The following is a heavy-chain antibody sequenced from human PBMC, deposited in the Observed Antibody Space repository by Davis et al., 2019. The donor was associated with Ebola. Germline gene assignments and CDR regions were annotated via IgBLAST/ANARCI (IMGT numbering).Heavy chain of an antibody. Sequence: PSETLSLTCTVSGGSISSADYSWGWIRQPPGRGLEWIGYIFDPANTYYNPSLRSRVTISVDISKNQFSLNLTSVTAAETAVYYCARWRKRKTGIPGFDYWGQGTLLTVSS. CDR3: ARWRKRKTGIPGFDY. V-gene: IGHV4-39*01. CDR1: GGSISSADYS. CDR2: IFDPANT. D-gene: IGHD3-10*01. J-gene: IGHJ4*02.